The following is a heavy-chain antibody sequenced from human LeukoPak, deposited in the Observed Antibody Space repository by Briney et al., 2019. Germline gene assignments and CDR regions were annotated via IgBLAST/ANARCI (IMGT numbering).Heavy chain of an antibody. J-gene: IGHJ3*02. CDR2: IYYSGST. CDR1: GGSISSSSYY. Sequence: SETLSLTCTVSGGSISSSSYYWGWIRQPPGKGLEWIGSIYYSGSTYYNPSLKSRVTISVDTSKNQFSLKLSSVTAADTAVYYCASPPYPAYYDSSGYYGGRALDIWGQGTMVTVSS. V-gene: IGHV4-39*01. D-gene: IGHD3-22*01. CDR3: ASPPYPAYYDSSGYYGGRALDI.